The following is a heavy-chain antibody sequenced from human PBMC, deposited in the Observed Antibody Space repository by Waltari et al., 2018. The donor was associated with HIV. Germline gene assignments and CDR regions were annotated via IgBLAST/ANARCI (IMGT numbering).Heavy chain of an antibody. V-gene: IGHV4-39*01. J-gene: IGHJ4*02. CDR2: IYYSGST. Sequence: QLQLQESGPGLVKPSETLSLTCTVSGGSISSSSYYWGWIRQPPGKGLEWIGSIYYSGSTYYNPSLKSRVTISVDTSKNQFSLKLSSVTAADTAVYYCARRLSLIDDSSGYYWVYFDYWGQGTLVTVSS. CDR3: ARRLSLIDDSSGYYWVYFDY. D-gene: IGHD3-22*01. CDR1: GGSISSSSYY.